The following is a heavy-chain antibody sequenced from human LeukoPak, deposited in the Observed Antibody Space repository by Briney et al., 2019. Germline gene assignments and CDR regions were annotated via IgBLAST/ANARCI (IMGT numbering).Heavy chain of an antibody. CDR3: AKDYGDGFFDY. Sequence: PGGSLRLPCAASGFTFSSYAMHWVRQAPGKGLEWVAVISYDGSNKYYADSVKGRFTISRDNSKNTLYLQMNSLRAGDTAVYYCAKDYGDGFFDYWGQGTLVTVSS. V-gene: IGHV3-30*04. CDR2: ISYDGSNK. J-gene: IGHJ4*02. D-gene: IGHD4-17*01. CDR1: GFTFSSYA.